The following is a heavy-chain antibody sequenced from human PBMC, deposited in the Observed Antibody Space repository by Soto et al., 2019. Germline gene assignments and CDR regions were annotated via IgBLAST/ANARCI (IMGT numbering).Heavy chain of an antibody. D-gene: IGHD2-2*01. CDR2: ISGSGGSP. CDR3: ARRGYCASTSCYVDGSPQFDY. CDR1: GFTFSSYA. Sequence: EVQLLESGGGLVQPGGSLRLSCAASGFTFSSYAMSWVRQAPGKGLEWVSAISGSGGSPYYADSVKGRFTISRDNSKNTLYLQMNSLRVGDTAVYYCARRGYCASTSCYVDGSPQFDYWGHGTLVTVSS. V-gene: IGHV3-23*01. J-gene: IGHJ4*01.